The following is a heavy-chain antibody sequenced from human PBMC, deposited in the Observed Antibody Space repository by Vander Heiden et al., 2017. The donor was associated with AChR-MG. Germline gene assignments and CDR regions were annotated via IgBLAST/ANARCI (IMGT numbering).Heavy chain of an antibody. V-gene: IGHV3-21*01. Sequence: EVQLVESGGGLVKPGGSLRLSCAASGFTFSSYSMHWVRQAPGKGLEWVSSISSSSSYIYYADSGKGRFTISRDNAKNSLYLQMNSLRAEDTAVYYCARDEGYSYALNYYYYYMDVWGKGTTVTVSS. D-gene: IGHD5-18*01. CDR1: GFTFSSYS. J-gene: IGHJ6*03. CDR3: ARDEGYSYALNYYYYYMDV. CDR2: ISSSSSYI.